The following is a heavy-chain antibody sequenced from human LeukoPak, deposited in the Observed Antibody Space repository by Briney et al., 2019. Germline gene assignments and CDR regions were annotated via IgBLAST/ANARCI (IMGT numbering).Heavy chain of an antibody. D-gene: IGHD5-18*01. CDR2: ISGSGGST. Sequence: GGSLRLSCAAPGFTFSSYAMSWVRQAPGKGLEWVSAISGSGGSTYYADSVKGRFTISRDNSKNTLYLQMNSLRAEDTAVYYCAKDLGDGQLWLHYWGQGTLVTVSS. CDR3: AKDLGDGQLWLHY. J-gene: IGHJ4*02. V-gene: IGHV3-23*01. CDR1: GFTFSSYA.